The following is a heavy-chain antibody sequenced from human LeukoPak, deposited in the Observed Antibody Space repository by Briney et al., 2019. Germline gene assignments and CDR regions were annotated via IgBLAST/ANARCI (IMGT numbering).Heavy chain of an antibody. Sequence: PSETLSLTCTVSGGSISSYYWSWIRQPAGKGLEWIGRIYTSGSTNYNPSLKSRVTMSVDTSKNQFSLKLSSVTAADTAVYYCASYCSSTSCYYYYYYGMDVWGQGTTVTVSS. V-gene: IGHV4-4*07. CDR1: GGSISSYY. CDR2: IYTSGST. J-gene: IGHJ6*02. CDR3: ASYCSSTSCYYYYYYGMDV. D-gene: IGHD2-2*01.